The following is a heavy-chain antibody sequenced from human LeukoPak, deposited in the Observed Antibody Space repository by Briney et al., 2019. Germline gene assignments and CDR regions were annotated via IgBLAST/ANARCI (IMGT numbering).Heavy chain of an antibody. D-gene: IGHD2-21*02. Sequence: SQTLSLTCTVSGGSISGYYWNWIRQPPGEGLEWIGYIYYTGSSNYIPSLKSRVSISLDTSKNQFSLKLSSVTAADTAVYYCARRVVVVTANDKSDAFDVWGQGTVVTVSS. CDR2: IYYTGSS. J-gene: IGHJ3*01. V-gene: IGHV4-59*01. CDR3: ARRVVVVTANDKSDAFDV. CDR1: GGSISGYY.